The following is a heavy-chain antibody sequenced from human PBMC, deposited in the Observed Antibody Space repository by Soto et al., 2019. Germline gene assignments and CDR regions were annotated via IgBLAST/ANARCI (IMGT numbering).Heavy chain of an antibody. CDR2: IDPKSGGT. J-gene: IGHJ4*02. D-gene: IGHD5-12*01. CDR3: ARVSVDVPE. CDR1: GPTFIAYY. V-gene: IGHV1-2*02. Sequence: QLVQSGAEVKKPGASVKVSCKTSGPTFIAYYIHWVRQAPGQGLEWMGWIDPKSGGTTYEQKFLGRFTMTRDASINTAYMELNRLTSDDTAVYYCARVSVDVPEWGQGTLLTVSS.